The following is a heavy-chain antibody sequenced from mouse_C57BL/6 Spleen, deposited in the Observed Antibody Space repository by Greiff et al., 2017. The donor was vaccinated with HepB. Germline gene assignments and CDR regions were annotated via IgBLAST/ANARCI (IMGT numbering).Heavy chain of an antibody. Sequence: EVQLVESGGGLVQPGGSMKLSCVASGFTFSNYWMNWVRQSPEKGLEWVAQIRLKSDNYATHYAESVKGRFTISRDYSKSSVYLQMNNLRAEDTGIYYCTGYDRGYFDVWGTGTTVTVSS. V-gene: IGHV6-3*01. CDR3: TGYDRGYFDV. J-gene: IGHJ1*03. CDR1: GFTFSNYW. CDR2: IRLKSDNYAT. D-gene: IGHD2-3*01.